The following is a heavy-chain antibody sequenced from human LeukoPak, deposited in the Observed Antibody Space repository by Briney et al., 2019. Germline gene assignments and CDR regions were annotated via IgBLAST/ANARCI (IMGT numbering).Heavy chain of an antibody. CDR1: GGSLSRYY. V-gene: IGHV4-4*08. Sequence: PSETLSLTCTVSGGSLSRYYWTWIRQPPGKGLEWIGYVYSSGATNYNPSLKSRVTISRDTSKSQFSLQVTSVTAADTAVYYCARHGPSTYDVSAYLWGQGTLVAVSS. D-gene: IGHD3-22*01. CDR3: ARHGPSTYDVSAYL. J-gene: IGHJ4*02. CDR2: VYSSGAT.